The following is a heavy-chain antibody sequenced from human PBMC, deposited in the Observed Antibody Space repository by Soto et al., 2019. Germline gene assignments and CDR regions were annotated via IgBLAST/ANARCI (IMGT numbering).Heavy chain of an antibody. Sequence: GGSLRLSCFASGFTFDNYAMSWVRQAPGKGLEWVSAISGSGGTTYYSDSVKGRFTISRDNSKNTVYLQMNDLRVEDAAEYFCAKDSWAIFGVPAGEYYAMDVWGQGTTVTVSS. CDR1: GFTFDNYA. CDR2: ISGSGGTT. V-gene: IGHV3-23*01. J-gene: IGHJ6*02. D-gene: IGHD3-3*01. CDR3: AKDSWAIFGVPAGEYYAMDV.